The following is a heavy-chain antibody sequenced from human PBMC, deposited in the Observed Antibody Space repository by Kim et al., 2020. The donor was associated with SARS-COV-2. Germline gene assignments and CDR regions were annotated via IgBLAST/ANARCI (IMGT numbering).Heavy chain of an antibody. J-gene: IGHJ6*03. D-gene: IGHD2-2*01. CDR3: ARHFGWGDQLLLPTYYYYMDV. CDR1: GGSISSYY. Sequence: SETLSLTCTVSGGSISSYYWSWIRQPPGKGLEWIGYIYYSGSTNYNPSLKSRVTISVDTSKNQFSLKLSSVTAADTAVYYCARHFGWGDQLLLPTYYYYMDVWGKGTTVTVSS. CDR2: IYYSGST. V-gene: IGHV4-59*08.